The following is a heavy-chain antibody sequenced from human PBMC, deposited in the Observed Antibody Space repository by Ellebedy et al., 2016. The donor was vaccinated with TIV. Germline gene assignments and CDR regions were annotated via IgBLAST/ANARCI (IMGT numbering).Heavy chain of an antibody. D-gene: IGHD4-23*01. CDR3: ARDGGTLGRDWYFDL. CDR1: GFTFSNYR. V-gene: IGHV3-74*01. Sequence: PGGSLRPSCAASGFTFSNYRMHWVRQAPGKGLVWVSRIEIDGSRTGYADSGEGRFTISRDNAKNTLYLQMNSLGAEDTAVYYCARDGGTLGRDWYFDLWGRGTLVTVSS. J-gene: IGHJ2*01. CDR2: IEIDGSRT.